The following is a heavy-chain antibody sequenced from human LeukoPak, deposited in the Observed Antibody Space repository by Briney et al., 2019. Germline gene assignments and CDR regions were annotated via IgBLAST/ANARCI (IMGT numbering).Heavy chain of an antibody. CDR2: ISSSSSYI. CDR1: GFTFSSYS. V-gene: IGHV3-21*01. CDR3: ARESDRNFDY. J-gene: IGHJ4*02. Sequence: GGSLRLSCAASGFTFSSYSMNWVRQAPGKGLEWVSSISSSSSYIYYAVSVKGRFTISRDNAKNSLYLQMNSLRAEDTAVYYCARESDRNFDYWGQGTLVTVSS.